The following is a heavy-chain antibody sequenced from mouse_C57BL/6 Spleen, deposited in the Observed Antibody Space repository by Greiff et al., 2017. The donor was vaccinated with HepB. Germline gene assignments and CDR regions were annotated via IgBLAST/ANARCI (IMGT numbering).Heavy chain of an antibody. D-gene: IGHD1-1*01. Sequence: VQLQQPGAELVKPGASVKLSCKASGYTFTSYWMHWVKQRPGQGLEWIGMIHPNSGSTNYNEKFKSKATLTVDKSSSTAYMQRSSLTSEDSAVYYCARSADYYGSSYEFAYWGQGTLVTVSA. CDR2: IHPNSGST. CDR3: ARSADYYGSSYEFAY. V-gene: IGHV1-64*01. CDR1: GYTFTSYW. J-gene: IGHJ3*01.